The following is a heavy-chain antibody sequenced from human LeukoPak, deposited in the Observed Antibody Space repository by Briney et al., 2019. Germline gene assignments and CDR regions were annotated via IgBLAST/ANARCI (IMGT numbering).Heavy chain of an antibody. CDR3: AKGVGATTEHFDY. V-gene: IGHV3-23*01. CDR2: ISGSGGST. J-gene: IGHJ4*02. CDR1: GFTFSSYA. D-gene: IGHD1-26*01. Sequence: GGSLRLSCAASGFTFSSYAMSWVRKAPGKGLEWVSAISGSGGSTYYADSVKGRFTISRDNSKNTLYLQMNSLRAEDTAVYYCAKGVGATTEHFDYWGQGTLVTVSS.